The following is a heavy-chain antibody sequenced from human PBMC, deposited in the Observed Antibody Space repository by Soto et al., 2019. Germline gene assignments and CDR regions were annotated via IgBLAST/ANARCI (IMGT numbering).Heavy chain of an antibody. D-gene: IGHD2-15*01. CDR3: ARDLGYCSGGSCYADNWFDP. CDR2: IYHSGST. Sequence: XAILSLTCAVSGGSISSSNWWGWFRQPPGKGLEWIGEIYHSGSTNYNPSLKSRVTISVDKSKNQFSLKLSSVTAADTAVYYCARDLGYCSGGSCYADNWFDPWGQGTLVTVSS. CDR1: GGSISSSNW. J-gene: IGHJ5*02. V-gene: IGHV4-4*02.